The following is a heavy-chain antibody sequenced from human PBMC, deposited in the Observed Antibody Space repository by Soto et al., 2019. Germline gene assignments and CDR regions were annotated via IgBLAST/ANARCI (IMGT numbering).Heavy chain of an antibody. Sequence: QERLVQSGAEVRKPGSSVKVSCKVTGGTSTRXXINWVRQAPGQGXEWMGGIVPMFGTSKYAQKFQGRVTITADTSTNIAYMELRSLRSEDTAVYYCNRGSEYDFWSGYLWGQGTLVSVSS. J-gene: IGHJ4*02. V-gene: IGHV1-69*06. CDR2: IVPMFGTS. CDR3: NRGSEYDFWSGYL. CDR1: GGTSTRXX. D-gene: IGHD3-3*01.